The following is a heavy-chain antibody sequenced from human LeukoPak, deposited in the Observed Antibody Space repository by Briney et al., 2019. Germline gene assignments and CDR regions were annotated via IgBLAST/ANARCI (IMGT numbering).Heavy chain of an antibody. J-gene: IGHJ5*02. Sequence: GGSLRLSCAASGFTFSSYWMSWVRQAPGKGLEWVANIKQDGSEKYYVDSVKGRFTISRDNAKNSLYLQMNRLRAEDTAVYYCARDNLQTAAAGILAKKRRSGNWFDPWGQGTLVTVSS. V-gene: IGHV3-7*01. CDR2: IKQDGSEK. D-gene: IGHD6-13*01. CDR3: ARDNLQTAAAGILAKKRRSGNWFDP. CDR1: GFTFSSYW.